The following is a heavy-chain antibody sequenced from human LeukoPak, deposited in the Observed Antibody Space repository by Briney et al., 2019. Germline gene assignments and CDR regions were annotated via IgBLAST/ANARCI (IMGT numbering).Heavy chain of an antibody. Sequence: SGGSLRLSCAASGLTVSSNYMSWVRQAPGKGLEWVSVIYSGGNTYYADSVKGRFTISRDNAKNTLYLQMNSLRAEDTAVYYCTGRLFCSSTSCRPSDYWGQGTLVTVSS. J-gene: IGHJ4*02. CDR2: IYSGGNT. CDR1: GLTVSSNY. V-gene: IGHV3-53*01. CDR3: TGRLFCSSTSCRPSDY. D-gene: IGHD2-2*01.